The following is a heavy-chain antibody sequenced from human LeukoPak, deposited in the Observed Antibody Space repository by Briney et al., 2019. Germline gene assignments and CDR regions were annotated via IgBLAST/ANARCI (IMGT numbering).Heavy chain of an antibody. D-gene: IGHD6-13*01. Sequence: SETLSLTCAVYGGSFSGYYWSWIRQPPGKGLEWIGEIIHSGSTNYNPSLKSRVTISVDTSKNQFSLKLSSVTAADTAVYYCARGSRSSWLVAHAEYFQHWGQGTLVTVSS. V-gene: IGHV4-34*01. J-gene: IGHJ1*01. CDR2: IIHSGST. CDR3: ARGSRSSWLVAHAEYFQH. CDR1: GGSFSGYY.